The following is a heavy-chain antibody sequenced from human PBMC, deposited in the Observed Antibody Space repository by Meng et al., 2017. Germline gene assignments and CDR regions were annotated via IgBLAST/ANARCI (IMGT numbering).Heavy chain of an antibody. CDR2: IYWDDDK. J-gene: IGHJ4*02. CDR1: GFSLSTSGVG. CDR3: AHRTVGYSSGWEFDY. V-gene: IGHV2-5*02. Sequence: QVTVKESCPTLVQPTQTRTVTRTFSGFSLSTSGVGVGWIRQPPGKALEWLALIYWDDDKRYSPSLKSRLTITKDTSKNQVVLTMTNMDPVDTATYYCAHRTVGYSSGWEFDYWGQGTLVTVSS. D-gene: IGHD6-19*01.